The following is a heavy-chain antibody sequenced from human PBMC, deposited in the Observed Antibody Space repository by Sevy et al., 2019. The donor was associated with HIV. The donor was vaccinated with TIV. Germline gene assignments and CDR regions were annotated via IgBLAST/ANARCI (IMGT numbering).Heavy chain of an antibody. CDR2: INSDGSST. D-gene: IGHD6-19*01. V-gene: IGHV3-74*01. J-gene: IGHJ2*01. CDR1: GFTFSSYW. CDR3: ASDSSGDYSVFGYFDL. Sequence: GGSLRLSCAASGFTFSSYWMHWVRQAPGKGLVRVSRINSDGSSTSYVDSVKGRFTISRDNAKNTLYLQMNSLRAEDTAEYYCASDSSGDYSVFGYFDLWSRGTLVTVSS.